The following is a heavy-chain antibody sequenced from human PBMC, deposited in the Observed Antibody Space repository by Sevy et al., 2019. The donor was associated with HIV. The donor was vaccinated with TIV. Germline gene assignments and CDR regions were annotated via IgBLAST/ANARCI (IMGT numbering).Heavy chain of an antibody. V-gene: IGHV3-53*01. CDR1: GFTVSSNY. D-gene: IGHD2-21*01. CDR3: AGVEMAIKIYYGMDV. J-gene: IGHJ6*02. CDR2: IYSGGST. Sequence: GGSLRLSCAASGFTVSSNYMSWVRQAPGKGLEWVSVIYSGGSTYYADSVKGRFTISRDNSKNTLYLQMNSLRAEDTAVYYCAGVEMAIKIYYGMDVWGQGTTVTVSS.